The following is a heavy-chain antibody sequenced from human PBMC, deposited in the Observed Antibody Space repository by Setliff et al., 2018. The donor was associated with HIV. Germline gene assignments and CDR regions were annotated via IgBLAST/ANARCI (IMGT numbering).Heavy chain of an antibody. J-gene: IGHJ4*02. CDR2: IYYTGST. CDR1: GGSIGSNY. V-gene: IGHV4-59*01. D-gene: IGHD3-10*01. Sequence: KPSETLSLTCTVSGGSIGSNYLNRIRQPPGKGLEWIGYIYYTGSTNYNSSFRSRVTISRDTSKNQFSLKLRSVTAADTAVYYCARAAMFRGVVGWSLYYFDYWGQGALVTVSS. CDR3: ARAAMFRGVVGWSLYYFDY.